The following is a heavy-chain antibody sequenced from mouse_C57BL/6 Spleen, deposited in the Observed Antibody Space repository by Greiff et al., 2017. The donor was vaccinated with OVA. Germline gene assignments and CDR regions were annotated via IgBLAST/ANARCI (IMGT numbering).Heavy chain of an antibody. J-gene: IGHJ4*01. CDR1: GYTFTSYW. V-gene: IGHV1-52*01. Sequence: QVQLQQPGAELVRPGSSVKLSCKASGYTFTSYWMHWVKQRPIQGLEWIGNIDPSDSETHYNQKFTDKATLTVDKSSSTAYMQLSSLTSEDSAVYYCAREGLGAMDYWGQGTSVTVSS. CDR3: AREGLGAMDY. D-gene: IGHD3-1*01. CDR2: IDPSDSET.